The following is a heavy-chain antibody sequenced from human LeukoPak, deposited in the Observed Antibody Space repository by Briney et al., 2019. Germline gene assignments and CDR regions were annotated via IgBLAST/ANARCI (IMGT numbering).Heavy chain of an antibody. Sequence: SETLSLTCAVYGGSFSDYYWSWIRQPPGKGLEWIGYIYYSGSTYYNPSLKSRVTISVDTSKNQFSLKLSSVTAADTAVYYCARDSGGSYYYFDYWGQGTLVTVSS. CDR2: IYYSGST. J-gene: IGHJ4*02. V-gene: IGHV4-34*09. CDR3: ARDSGGSYYYFDY. D-gene: IGHD1-26*01. CDR1: GGSFSDYY.